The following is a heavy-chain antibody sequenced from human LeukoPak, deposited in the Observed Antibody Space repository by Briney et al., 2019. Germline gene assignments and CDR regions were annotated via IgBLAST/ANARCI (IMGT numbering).Heavy chain of an antibody. CDR3: CYVSAEWFDP. J-gene: IGHJ5*02. Sequence: ASVKVSCKASGYTFTGYYMHWVRQASGQGLEWMGWINPNSGGTNYAQKFQGRVTMTRDTFISKAYMEVSRVRSDDTGVYYCCYVSAEWFDPWGQGTLVTVSS. CDR2: INPNSGGT. CDR1: GYTFTGYY. D-gene: IGHD3-16*01. V-gene: IGHV1-2*02.